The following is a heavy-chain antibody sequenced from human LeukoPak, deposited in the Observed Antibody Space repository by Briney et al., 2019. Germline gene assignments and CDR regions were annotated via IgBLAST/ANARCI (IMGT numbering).Heavy chain of an antibody. J-gene: IGHJ5*02. CDR1: GFAFNTYY. D-gene: IGHD1-1*01. CDR3: ARAIGSGMGSYWFDP. CDR2: IGSDGSST. Sequence: GGSLRLSCAASGFAFNTYYVHWVRQAPGKGLVWVSRIGSDGSSTRYADSVKGRFTISRDSAKNTLYLQMNSLRADDTAVYYCARAIGSGMGSYWFDPWGRGTLVTVSS. V-gene: IGHV3-74*01.